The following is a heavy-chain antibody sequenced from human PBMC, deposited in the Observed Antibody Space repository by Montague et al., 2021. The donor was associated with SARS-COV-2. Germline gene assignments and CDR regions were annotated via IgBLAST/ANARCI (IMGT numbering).Heavy chain of an antibody. V-gene: IGHV4-61*02. CDR1: GGSITGGTYY. D-gene: IGHD1-26*01. CDR2: INTSGST. J-gene: IGHJ5*02. CDR3: AREVGRYYVWRADP. Sequence: TLSLTCTVSGGSITGGTYYWSWIRQSAGKGLEWIGRINTSGSTNYNPSLKSRVTISADTSKNQFSLKLSSMTAADTAVYYCAREVGRYYVWRADPWGQGTLVTVSS.